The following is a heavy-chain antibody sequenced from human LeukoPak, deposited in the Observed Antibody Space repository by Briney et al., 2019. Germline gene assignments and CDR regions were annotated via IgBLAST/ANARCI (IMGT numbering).Heavy chain of an antibody. CDR1: GFTFSSYW. CDR2: IKQDGSEK. J-gene: IGHJ4*02. D-gene: IGHD6-19*01. V-gene: IGHV3-7*01. CDR3: ATSGSVAGTLRGRSDY. Sequence: QPGGSLRLSCAASGFTFSSYWMTWVRQAPGKGLEWVANIKQDGSEKYYVDSVKGRFTISRDNAKNSLYLQMNSLRAEDTAVYYCATSGSVAGTLRGRSDYWGQGTLVTVSS.